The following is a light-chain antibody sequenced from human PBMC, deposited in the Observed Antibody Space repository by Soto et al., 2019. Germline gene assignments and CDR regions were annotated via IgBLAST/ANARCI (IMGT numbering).Light chain of an antibody. CDR2: DVS. CDR1: GSDVGGFNF. V-gene: IGLV2-14*03. Sequence: QSALTQPSSVSGSPGQSITISCTGTGSDVGGFNFVSWYQQHPGKATKLIIYDVSDRPSGVSNRFSGSKSGNTASLTISGLQTEDEAAYYCSSYTGTTTLGYVFGAGTKVTVL. J-gene: IGLJ1*01. CDR3: SSYTGTTTLGYV.